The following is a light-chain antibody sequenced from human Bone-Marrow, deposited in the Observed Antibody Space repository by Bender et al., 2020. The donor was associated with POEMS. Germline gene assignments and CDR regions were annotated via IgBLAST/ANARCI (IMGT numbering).Light chain of an antibody. CDR1: ALPTKY. CDR3: YSIDNSGNVV. J-gene: IGLJ2*01. V-gene: IGLV3-10*01. CDR2: GDS. Sequence: SYELTQPPSVSVSPGQTARITCSGDALPTKYTYWSQQKSGQAPVLVIYGDSKRPSGIPERISGSRSGTMATLSISGAHVEDEADYYCYSIDNSGNVVFGGGTKLTVL.